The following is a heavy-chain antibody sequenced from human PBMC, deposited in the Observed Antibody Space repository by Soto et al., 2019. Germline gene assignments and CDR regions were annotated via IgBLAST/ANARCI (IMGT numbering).Heavy chain of an antibody. V-gene: IGHV3-23*01. J-gene: IGHJ2*01. CDR2: ISGSGGST. CDR3: ATGVYFGWYFDL. D-gene: IGHD3-9*01. CDR1: GFTFSSYA. Sequence: EVQLLESGGGLVQPGGSLRLSCAASGFTFSSYAMSWVRQAPGKGLEWVSAISGSGGSTYYADSVKGRFTISKDNFKNTRYMQMNSLRAEDTAVYYCATGVYFGWYFDLWGRGTLVTVSS.